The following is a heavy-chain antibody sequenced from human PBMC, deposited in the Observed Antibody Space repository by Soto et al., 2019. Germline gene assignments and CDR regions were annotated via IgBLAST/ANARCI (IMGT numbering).Heavy chain of an antibody. CDR3: TIPDKRSSTSCDACYGDY. D-gene: IGHD2-2*01. Sequence: EVQLVESGGGLVQPGRSLRLSCTASGFTFGDYAMSWFRQAPGKGLEWVGFIRSKAYGGTTEYAASVKGRFTISRDDSKSIAYLQMNSLKTEDTAVYYCTIPDKRSSTSCDACYGDYWGQGTLVTVSS. CDR1: GFTFGDYA. CDR2: IRSKAYGGTT. V-gene: IGHV3-49*03. J-gene: IGHJ4*02.